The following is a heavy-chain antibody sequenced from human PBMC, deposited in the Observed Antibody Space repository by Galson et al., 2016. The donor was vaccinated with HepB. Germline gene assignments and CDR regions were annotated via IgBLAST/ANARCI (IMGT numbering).Heavy chain of an antibody. V-gene: IGHV2-5*02. CDR2: IYWDDDK. CDR1: GFSLSTSGVS. Sequence: PALVTPTQTLTLTCTFSGFSLSTSGVSVGWIRQPPGKALEWLALIYWDDDKRYSPSLKSRLTITKDTSKNQVVLTMNNIDPVDTATYYCAHRGYRDFLGAFEFWGQGTMGTVSS. D-gene: IGHD5-18*01. CDR3: AHRGYRDFLGAFEF. J-gene: IGHJ3*01.